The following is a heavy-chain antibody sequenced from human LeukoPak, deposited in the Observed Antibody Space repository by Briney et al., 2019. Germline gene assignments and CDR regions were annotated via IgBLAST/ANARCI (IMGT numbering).Heavy chain of an antibody. CDR2: TYYRSKWYY. Sequence: SQTLSLTCDISGDTVSSNSAAWNWVRQSPSRGLEWLGRTYYRSKWYYDYAVSVKSRITISPDTSKNQFSLQLNSVTADDTAVYYCARGFALDFWGQGTMVTVSS. CDR3: ARGFALDF. V-gene: IGHV6-1*01. CDR1: GDTVSSNSAA. J-gene: IGHJ3*01.